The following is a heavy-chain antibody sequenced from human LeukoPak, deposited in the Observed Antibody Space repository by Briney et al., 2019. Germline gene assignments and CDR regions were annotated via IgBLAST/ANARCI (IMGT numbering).Heavy chain of an antibody. V-gene: IGHV1-69*05. CDR1: GGTFSSYA. CDR3: ARGQQLAFRHYYYYMDV. Sequence: SVKVSCKASGGTFSSYAISWVRQAPGQGLEWMGGIIPIFGTANYAQKFQGRVTITTDESTSTAYMELSSLRSEDTAVYYCARGQQLAFRHYYYYMDVWGKGTTVTVSS. D-gene: IGHD6-13*01. J-gene: IGHJ6*03. CDR2: IIPIFGTA.